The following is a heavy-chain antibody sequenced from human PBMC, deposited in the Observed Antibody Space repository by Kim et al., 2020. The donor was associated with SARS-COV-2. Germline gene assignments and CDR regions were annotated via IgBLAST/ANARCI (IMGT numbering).Heavy chain of an antibody. V-gene: IGHV5-51*01. D-gene: IGHD2-8*01. J-gene: IGHJ4*01. CDR1: GYIFSIYW. CDR3: ARHNDIDHY. Sequence: GESLKISCQGSGYIFSIYWIAWVRQLPGKGLEWMGIIYPGDSDTRYSPSFQGQVTISADKSISTAYLQWSSLKASDSAMYYCARHNDIDHYWGHGTLVTVSS. CDR2: IYPGDSDT.